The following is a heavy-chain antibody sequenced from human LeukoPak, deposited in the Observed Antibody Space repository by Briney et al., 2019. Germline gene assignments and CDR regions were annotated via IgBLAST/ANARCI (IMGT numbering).Heavy chain of an antibody. V-gene: IGHV2-70*11. CDR3: ARMTVVVTSFDY. Sequence: SGPTLVNPTQTLTLTCTFSGFSLSTSGMCVSWIRQPPGKALEWLARIDWDDDKYYSTSLKTRLTISKDTSKNQVVLTMTNMDSVDTATYYCARMTVVVTSFDYWGQGTLVTVSS. CDR1: GFSLSTSGMC. D-gene: IGHD3-22*01. CDR2: IDWDDDK. J-gene: IGHJ4*02.